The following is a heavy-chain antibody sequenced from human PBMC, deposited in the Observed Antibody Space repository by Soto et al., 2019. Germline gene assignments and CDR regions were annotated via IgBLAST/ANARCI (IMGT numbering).Heavy chain of an antibody. Sequence: GASVKVSCKASGGPFSNDIITWVRQAPGQRLEWMGRIIPLLNIANYAQKFQGRVTITADRSTGTAYMELNSLRSEDTAVYYCARDSPIGSTFSGYDAIDYWGQGTLVTVSS. CDR2: IIPLLNIA. V-gene: IGHV1-69*04. CDR1: GGPFSNDI. CDR3: ARDSPIGSTFSGYDAIDY. D-gene: IGHD5-12*01. J-gene: IGHJ4*02.